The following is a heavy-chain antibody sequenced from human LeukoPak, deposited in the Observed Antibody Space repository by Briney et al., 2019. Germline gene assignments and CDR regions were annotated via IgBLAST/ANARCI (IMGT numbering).Heavy chain of an antibody. CDR1: GFSLSTGGMG. CDR3: SPCHNLGVTGPVTTFDS. D-gene: IGHD2-21*02. Sequence: SGPTLVKPTQTLTLTCTFSGFSLSTGGMGVGWIRQPPGKALEWLAFIFWDDNEHYSPSLKNRLTITKDTSKNQVILTMTNMDPVHTATSYCSPCHNLGVTGPVTTFDSWVQRTLVTVSS. CDR2: IFWDDNE. J-gene: IGHJ5*01. V-gene: IGHV2-5*02.